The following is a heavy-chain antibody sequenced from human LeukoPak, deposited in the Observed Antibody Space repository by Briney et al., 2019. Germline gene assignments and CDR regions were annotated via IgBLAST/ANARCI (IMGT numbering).Heavy chain of an antibody. D-gene: IGHD3-10*01. CDR3: ARALSLVRGVIIRVDAFDI. CDR2: INPNSGGT. CDR1: GGTFSSYA. Sequence: ASVKVSCKASGGTFSSYAISWVRQAPGQGLEWMGWINPNSGGTNYAQKFQGRVTMTRDTSISTAYMELSRLRSDDTAVYYCARALSLVRGVIIRVDAFDIWGQGTMVTVSS. J-gene: IGHJ3*02. V-gene: IGHV1-2*02.